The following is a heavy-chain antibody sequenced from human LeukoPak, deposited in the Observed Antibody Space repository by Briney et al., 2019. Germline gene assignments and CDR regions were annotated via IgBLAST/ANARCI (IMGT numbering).Heavy chain of an antibody. Sequence: GGSLRLSCAASGFTFSSYAMSWVRQAPGKGLEWVSAISGSGGSTYYADSVKGRFTISRDNSKNTLYLQMNSLRAEDTAVYYCAKGLSYSKYYDFWSGSGTFDCWGQGTLVTVSS. CDR1: GFTFSSYA. D-gene: IGHD3-3*01. CDR3: AKGLSYSKYYDFWSGSGTFDC. CDR2: ISGSGGST. V-gene: IGHV3-23*01. J-gene: IGHJ4*02.